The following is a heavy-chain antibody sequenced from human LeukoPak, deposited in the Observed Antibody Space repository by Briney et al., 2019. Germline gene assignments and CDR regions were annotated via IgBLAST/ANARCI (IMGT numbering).Heavy chain of an antibody. Sequence: PGGSLRLSCVVSGFTFTDYYMTWVRQAPGKGLEWVSSISSSSSYIYYADSVKGRFTISRDNAKNSLYLQMNSLRAEDTAVYYCASMRDGHTYFDYWGQGTLVTVSS. CDR2: ISSSSSYI. CDR1: GFTFTDYY. D-gene: IGHD5-24*01. J-gene: IGHJ4*02. V-gene: IGHV3-21*01. CDR3: ASMRDGHTYFDY.